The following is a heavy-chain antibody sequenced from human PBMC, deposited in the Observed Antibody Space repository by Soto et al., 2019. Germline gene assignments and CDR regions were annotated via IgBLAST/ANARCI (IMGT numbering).Heavy chain of an antibody. CDR2: TRNKANSYST. V-gene: IGHV3-72*01. CDR3: ARGRRISGSFCGLDV. D-gene: IGHD3-10*01. J-gene: IGHJ6*02. Sequence: EVQLVESGGALVQPGGSLRLSCAASGFTFSDHYMDWVRQAPGKGLEWVGRTRNKANSYSTDYAASVKGRFTISRDDSKNSLFLQMNSLRTEDTAVYYCARGRRISGSFCGLDVWGPGTTVTV. CDR1: GFTFSDHY.